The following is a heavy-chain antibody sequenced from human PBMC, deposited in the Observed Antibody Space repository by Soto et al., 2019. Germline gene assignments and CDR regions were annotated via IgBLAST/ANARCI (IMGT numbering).Heavy chain of an antibody. Sequence: SDTLSLTFSLSTVSIITYYCTFIRQSPGKGLEWIGQISHTGRTNYNPSLESRVTISVDKSRKQFSMKLTSVTAADKALYYCERDDTHGPFD. V-gene: IGHV4-59*01. J-gene: IGHJ3*01. CDR1: TVSIITYY. CDR2: ISHTGRT. CDR3: ERDDTHGPFD.